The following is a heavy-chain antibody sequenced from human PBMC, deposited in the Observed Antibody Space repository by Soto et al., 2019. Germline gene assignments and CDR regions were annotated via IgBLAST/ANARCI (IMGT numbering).Heavy chain of an antibody. D-gene: IGHD3-16*01. V-gene: IGHV1-8*01. Sequence: QVQLVQSGAEVKKPGASVKVSCKASGYTFTSYDINWVRQATGQGLEWMGWMNPNSGNTGYAQKFPGRVTMTRNTSISTAYMGLSSLKSEDTAVYYCARKPTFRVGYWYFDLWGRGTLFTVSS. CDR3: ARKPTFRVGYWYFDL. CDR1: GYTFTSYD. J-gene: IGHJ2*01. CDR2: MNPNSGNT.